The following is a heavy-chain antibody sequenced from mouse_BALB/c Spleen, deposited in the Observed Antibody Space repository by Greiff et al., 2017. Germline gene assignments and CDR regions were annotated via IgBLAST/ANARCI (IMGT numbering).Heavy chain of an antibody. CDR1: GFTFSSFG. D-gene: IGHD1-2*01. Sequence: EVQVVESGGGLVQPGGSRKLSCAASGFTFSSFGMHWVRQAPEKGLEWVAYISSGSSTIYYADTVKGRFTISRDNPKNTLFLQMTSLRSEDTAMYYCARDYGYGYAMDYWGQGTTLTVSS. CDR3: ARDYGYGYAMDY. V-gene: IGHV5-17*02. J-gene: IGHJ2*01. CDR2: ISSGSSTI.